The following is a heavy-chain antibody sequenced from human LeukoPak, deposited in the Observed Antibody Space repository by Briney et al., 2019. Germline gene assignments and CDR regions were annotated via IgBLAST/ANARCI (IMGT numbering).Heavy chain of an antibody. Sequence: SVKVSCKASGGTFTSYAISWVRQAPGQGLEWMGRINPILGIANYAQKFQGRVTIITDKPTSTAYMELSSLRSEDTAVYYCATTLAHDDYYYGMDVWGQRTTDSVS. V-gene: IGHV1-69*04. CDR1: GGTFTSYA. CDR3: ATTLAHDDYYYGMDV. D-gene: IGHD1-1*01. J-gene: IGHJ6*02. CDR2: INPILGIA.